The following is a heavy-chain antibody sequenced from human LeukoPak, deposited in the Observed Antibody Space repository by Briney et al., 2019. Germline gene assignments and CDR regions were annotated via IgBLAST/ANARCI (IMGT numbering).Heavy chain of an antibody. V-gene: IGHV5-51*01. Sequence: GESLKISCKGSGYTFTSYWIGWVRQMPGKGLEWMGVIHPGEYERRYSPSFEGQVTISADKSISTAYMQWSSLKASDTAMYYCARRTDSGWKWYDPWGQGTLVTVSS. CDR3: ARRTDSGWKWYDP. D-gene: IGHD6-25*01. J-gene: IGHJ5*02. CDR2: IHPGEYER. CDR1: GYTFTSYW.